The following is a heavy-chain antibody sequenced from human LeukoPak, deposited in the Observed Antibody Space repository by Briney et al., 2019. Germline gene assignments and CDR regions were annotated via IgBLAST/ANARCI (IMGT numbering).Heavy chain of an antibody. J-gene: IGHJ4*02. CDR3: ARDENYYGSSGFADS. CDR2: IYYSGST. V-gene: IGHV4-59*12. CDR1: GGSISSYY. D-gene: IGHD3-22*01. Sequence: SETLSLTCTVSGGSISSYYWSWIRQPPGKGLEWIGSIYYSGSTYYSPSLKSRVTISVDTSTNQFSLKLSSVTAADAAVYYCARDENYYGSSGFADSWGQGTLVTVSS.